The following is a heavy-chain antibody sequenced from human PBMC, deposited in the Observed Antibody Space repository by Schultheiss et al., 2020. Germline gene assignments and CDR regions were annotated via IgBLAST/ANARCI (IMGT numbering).Heavy chain of an antibody. CDR3: ARGLESGLPTNWFDP. J-gene: IGHJ5*02. D-gene: IGHD1-26*01. Sequence: SVKVSCKASGGTFSSYAISWVRQAPGQGLEWMGGIIPIFGTANYAQKFQGRVTITADESTSTAYMELSSLRSEDTAVYYCARGLESGLPTNWFDPWGQGTLVTVSA. V-gene: IGHV1-69*13. CDR2: IIPIFGTA. CDR1: GGTFSSYA.